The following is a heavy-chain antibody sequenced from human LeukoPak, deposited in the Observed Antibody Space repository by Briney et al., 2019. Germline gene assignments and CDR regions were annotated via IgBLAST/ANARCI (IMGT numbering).Heavy chain of an antibody. V-gene: IGHV4-59*12. J-gene: IGHJ4*02. D-gene: IGHD3/OR15-3a*01. CDR3: ARGAMNLGY. CDR2: IYYTGST. Sequence: KSSETLSLTCIVSGGSISSYYWSWIRQPPGKGLEWIGYIYYTGSTNYNPSLKSRVTISVDTSKNQFSLKLSSVTAADTAVYYCARGAMNLGYWGQGTLVTVSS. CDR1: GGSISSYY.